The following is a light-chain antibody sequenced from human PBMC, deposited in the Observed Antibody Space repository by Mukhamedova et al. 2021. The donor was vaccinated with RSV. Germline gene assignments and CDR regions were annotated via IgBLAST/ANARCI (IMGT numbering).Light chain of an antibody. CDR1: NF. J-gene: IGKJ4*01. V-gene: IGKV3-11*01. Sequence: NFLAWYQQKPGQAPRLLMFDTSNRAAGTPPRFSGSGSGTDFTLTISSLELEDVAVYYCQQTSNWPPLTFGGGTRVEIK. CDR3: QQTSNWPPLT. CDR2: DTS.